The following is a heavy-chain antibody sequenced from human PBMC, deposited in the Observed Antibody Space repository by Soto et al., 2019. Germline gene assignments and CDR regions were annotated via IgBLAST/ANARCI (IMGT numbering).Heavy chain of an antibody. Sequence: EVQLLESGGGFAQPGGSLRLSCAVSGITFTNYAMGWVRQAPGKGLEWVSGISGNVGSTTHYADSVKGRFTISRDNSKNILFLQMNSLRAEDTAVYYCAKHRGFVAGPFDSWGQGTLVIVSS. V-gene: IGHV3-23*01. D-gene: IGHD6-19*01. J-gene: IGHJ4*02. CDR2: ISGNVGSTT. CDR1: GITFTNYA. CDR3: AKHRGFVAGPFDS.